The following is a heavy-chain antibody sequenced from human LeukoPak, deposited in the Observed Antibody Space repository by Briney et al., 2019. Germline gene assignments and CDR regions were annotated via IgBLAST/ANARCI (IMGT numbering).Heavy chain of an antibody. D-gene: IGHD3-3*01. CDR2: SDADGRLT. Sequence: QPGGSLRLSCAASGFTFSSYWMSWVRQAPGKGLEWVSSSDADGRLTYYDDSVKGRFTISRDNSRDTLYLQMDSLRAEDSAVYYCARAISHFVIGGAAYWGQGTQVTVSS. CDR3: ARAISHFVIGGAAY. V-gene: IGHV3-23*01. J-gene: IGHJ4*02. CDR1: GFTFSSYW.